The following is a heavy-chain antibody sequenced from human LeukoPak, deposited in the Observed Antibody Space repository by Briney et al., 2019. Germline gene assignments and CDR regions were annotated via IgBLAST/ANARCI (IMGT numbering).Heavy chain of an antibody. D-gene: IGHD3-3*01. Sequence: PSETLSLTCTVSGGSISTTNYFWGWIRQPPGRDLEWIGSIYSSGNTYYNPSLESRVTISVDTSKNQLSLKLTSATAADTSVYYCARHSGLRSPFDPWGQGTLVTVSS. V-gene: IGHV4-39*01. CDR2: IYSSGNT. CDR3: ARHSGLRSPFDP. CDR1: GGSISTTNYF. J-gene: IGHJ5*02.